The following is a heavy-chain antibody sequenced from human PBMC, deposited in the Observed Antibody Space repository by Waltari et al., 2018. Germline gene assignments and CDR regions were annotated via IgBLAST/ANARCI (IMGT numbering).Heavy chain of an antibody. Sequence: QVQLQESGPGLVKPSETLSLTCTVSGGSISSYYWSWIRQPPGKGLEWIGYIYYSGSTNYNPSLKSRVTISVDTSKNQCSLKLSSVTAADTAVYYCARSPTGRFFSLAWFDPWGQGTLVTVSS. V-gene: IGHV4-59*01. D-gene: IGHD3-3*01. J-gene: IGHJ5*02. CDR1: GGSISSYY. CDR3: ARSPTGRFFSLAWFDP. CDR2: IYYSGST.